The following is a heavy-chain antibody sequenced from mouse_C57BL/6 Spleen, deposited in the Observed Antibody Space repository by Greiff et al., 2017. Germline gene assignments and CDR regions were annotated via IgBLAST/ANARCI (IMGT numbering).Heavy chain of an antibody. Sequence: VQLQQSGPVLVKPGASVKMSCKASGYTFTDYYMNWVKQSHGKSLEWIGVINPYNGGTSYNQKFKGKATLTVDKSSSTAYMELNSLTSEDSAVYYCARDWEITTVVACPAYWGQGTLVTVSA. V-gene: IGHV1-19*01. J-gene: IGHJ3*01. CDR3: ARDWEITTVVACPAY. CDR1: GYTFTDYY. D-gene: IGHD1-1*01. CDR2: INPYNGGT.